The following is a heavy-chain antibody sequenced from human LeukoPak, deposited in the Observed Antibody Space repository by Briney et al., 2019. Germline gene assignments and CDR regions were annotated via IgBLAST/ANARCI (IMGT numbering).Heavy chain of an antibody. V-gene: IGHV3-21*01. J-gene: IGHJ6*02. CDR3: ARGPVSHSVYDSRPTSYYYYYGMDV. CDR2: ISSSSSYI. CDR1: GFTFSSYS. Sequence: GGSLRLSCAASGFTFSSYSMNWVRQAPGKGLEWVSSISSSSSYIYYADSVKGRFTISRDNAKNSLYLQMNSLRAEDTAVYYCARGPVSHSVYDSRPTSYYYYYGMDVWGQGTTVTVSS. D-gene: IGHD3-3*01.